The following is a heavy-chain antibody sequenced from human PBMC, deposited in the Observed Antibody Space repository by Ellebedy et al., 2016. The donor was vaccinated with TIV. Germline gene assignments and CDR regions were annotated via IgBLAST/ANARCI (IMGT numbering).Heavy chain of an antibody. Sequence: PGGSLRLSCAASRFTFSNYGMHWVRQAPGKGLEWVAVISYDGRNKYYADSVKGRFTISRDNSKNTLYLQMNSLRLEDTAVYYCAKVAARGEIIVAHLDYWGQGTLVTVSA. V-gene: IGHV3-30*18. CDR2: ISYDGRNK. CDR3: AKVAARGEIIVAHLDY. CDR1: RFTFSNYG. J-gene: IGHJ4*02. D-gene: IGHD5-12*01.